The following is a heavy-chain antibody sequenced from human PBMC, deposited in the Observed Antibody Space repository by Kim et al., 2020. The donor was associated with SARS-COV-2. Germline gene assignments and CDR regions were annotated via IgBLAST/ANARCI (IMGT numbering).Heavy chain of an antibody. CDR2: IIPIFGTT. Sequence: SVKVSCKASGGTFSSYAISWVRQAPGQGLEWMGGIIPIFGTTNYAQKFQGRVTITADESTSTSYMELSSLYSEDTAVYYCASFGGGYNYDSNDAFDIWGQGTMVTVSS. CDR1: GGTFSSYA. J-gene: IGHJ3*02. D-gene: IGHD5-12*01. V-gene: IGHV1-69*13. CDR3: ASFGGGYNYDSNDAFDI.